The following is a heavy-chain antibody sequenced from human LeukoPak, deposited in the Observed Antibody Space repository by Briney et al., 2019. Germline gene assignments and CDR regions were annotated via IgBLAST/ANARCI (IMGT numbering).Heavy chain of an antibody. V-gene: IGHV4-34*01. D-gene: IGHD3-22*01. J-gene: IGHJ5*02. Sequence: KPAETLSLTCAVYGGSFSGYYWSCMRQPPGKGREGIGENEHSGSNNNHPALKSRVSISVDTSKNQFSLKLSSVTAADTAVYYCATEWISSGYYYSSWFDPWGQGTMVTVSS. CDR1: GGSFSGYY. CDR2: NEHSGSN. CDR3: ATEWISSGYYYSSWFDP.